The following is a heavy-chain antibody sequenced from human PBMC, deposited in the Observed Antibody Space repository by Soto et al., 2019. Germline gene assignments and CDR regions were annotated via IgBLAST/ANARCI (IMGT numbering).Heavy chain of an antibody. CDR2: IIPIFGTA. Sequence: QVQLVQSGAEVKKPGSSVKVSCKASGGTFSSYAISWVRQAPGQGLEWMGGIIPIFGTANYAQKFQGRVTITADKSTSTAYMELSSLRSEDTAVYYCARDLSAYSGAHSSSWGEVAGMDVWGQGTTVTVSS. D-gene: IGHD6-13*01. CDR3: ARDLSAYSGAHSSSWGEVAGMDV. J-gene: IGHJ6*02. V-gene: IGHV1-69*06. CDR1: GGTFSSYA.